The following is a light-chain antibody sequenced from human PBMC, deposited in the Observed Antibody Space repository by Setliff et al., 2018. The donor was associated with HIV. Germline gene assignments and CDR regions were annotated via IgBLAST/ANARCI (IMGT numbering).Light chain of an antibody. CDR3: CSYAGSNDYV. CDR2: EVT. V-gene: IGLV2-23*02. J-gene: IGLJ1*01. CDR1: SSDVGGYNY. Sequence: QSVLAQPASVSGSPGQSITISCTGTSSDVGGYNYVSWYQQHPGKAPKLMIYEVTKRPSGVSNRFSGSKSGNTASLTISGLQAEDEADYFCCSYAGSNDYVFGSGTKVTVL.